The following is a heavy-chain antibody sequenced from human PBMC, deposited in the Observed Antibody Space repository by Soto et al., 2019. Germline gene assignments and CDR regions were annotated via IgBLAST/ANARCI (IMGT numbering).Heavy chain of an antibody. CDR2: ISYDGTYK. J-gene: IGHJ5*02. V-gene: IGHV3-30-3*01. CDR3: ARVSRPMKVVFITVPFDT. CDR1: GFTFNTYA. Sequence: QVQLEESGGGVVQPETSLRLSCAASGFTFNTYAMHWVRQAPGKGLEWVASISYDGTYKYYADPVKGRFTISRDNSKNTLYLEMNRLRVDDTAVYYCARVSRPMKVVFITVPFDTWGQGTLVTVSS. D-gene: IGHD3-22*01.